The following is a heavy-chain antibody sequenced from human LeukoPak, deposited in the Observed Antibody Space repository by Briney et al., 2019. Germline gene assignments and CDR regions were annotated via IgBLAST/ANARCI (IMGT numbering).Heavy chain of an antibody. CDR2: IYYSGST. CDR3: ARGVPSNYDFWSGHRSYYIDV. V-gene: IGHV4-59*01. J-gene: IGHJ6*03. Sequence: PSETLSLTCSVSGGSISSYYWSWIRQPPWKGLEWIGYIYYSGSTNYNPSLKSRVTISVDTSKNQFSLKLSSVTAADTAVYYCARGVPSNYDFWSGHRSYYIDVWGKGTTVTVSS. D-gene: IGHD3-3*01. CDR1: GGSISSYY.